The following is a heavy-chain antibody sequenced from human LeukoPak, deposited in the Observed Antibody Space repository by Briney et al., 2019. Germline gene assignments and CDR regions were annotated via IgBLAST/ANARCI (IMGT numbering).Heavy chain of an antibody. CDR1: DFTFSNAW. CDR2: IKSKTDGGTT. CDR3: TTEGDVGDYFDY. D-gene: IGHD3-16*01. Sequence: GGSLRLSCAASDFTFSNAWMNWVRQAPGKGLEWVGRIKSKTDGGTTDYAAPVKGRFTVSRDDSKNTLYLQMNSLKTEDTAVYYCTTEGDVGDYFDYWGQGTLVTVSS. J-gene: IGHJ4*02. V-gene: IGHV3-15*07.